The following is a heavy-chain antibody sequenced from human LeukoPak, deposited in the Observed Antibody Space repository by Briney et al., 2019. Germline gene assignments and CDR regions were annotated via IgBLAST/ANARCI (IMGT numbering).Heavy chain of an antibody. Sequence: SETLSLTCTVSGGSISSGSYYWSWIRQPAGKGLEWIGRIYTSGSTNYNPSLKSQVTISVDTSKNQFSLKLSSVTAADTAVYYCARDSPTSYFDYWGQGTLVTVSS. CDR3: ARDSPTSYFDY. CDR1: GGSISSGSYY. CDR2: IYTSGST. V-gene: IGHV4-61*02. D-gene: IGHD1-26*01. J-gene: IGHJ4*02.